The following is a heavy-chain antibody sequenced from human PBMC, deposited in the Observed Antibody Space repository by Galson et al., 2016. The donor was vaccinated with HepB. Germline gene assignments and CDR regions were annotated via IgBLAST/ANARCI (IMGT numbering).Heavy chain of an antibody. J-gene: IGHJ3*02. Sequence: SLRLSCAASGFTFSKTWMNWVRQAPGKGLEWVGRIKSKTDGGTTDYGAPVKGRFIISRDDSNNTLYLQMNSLKTEDTAVYYCTTDDYYDRSGYRAAFDIWGQGTMVTVSS. CDR3: TTDDYYDRSGYRAAFDI. CDR2: IKSKTDGGTT. V-gene: IGHV3-15*07. D-gene: IGHD3-22*01. CDR1: GFTFSKTW.